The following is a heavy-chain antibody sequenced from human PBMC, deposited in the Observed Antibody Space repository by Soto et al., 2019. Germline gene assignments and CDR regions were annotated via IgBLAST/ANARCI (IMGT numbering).Heavy chain of an antibody. CDR2: IYYSGST. V-gene: IGHV4-39*01. CDR1: GGSISSSSYY. Sequence: SETLSLTCTVSGGSISSSSYYWGWIRQPPGKGLEWIGSIYYSGSTYYNPSLKSRVTISVDTSKNQFSLKLSSVTAADTAVYYCARHLYDATYNWNYFIYYYYMDVWGKGTTVTVSS. D-gene: IGHD1-7*01. CDR3: ARHLYDATYNWNYFIYYYYMDV. J-gene: IGHJ6*03.